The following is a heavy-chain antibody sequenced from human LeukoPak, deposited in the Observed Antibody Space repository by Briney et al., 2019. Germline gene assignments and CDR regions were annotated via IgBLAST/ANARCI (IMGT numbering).Heavy chain of an antibody. D-gene: IGHD2-2*01. V-gene: IGHV1-8*03. CDR1: GYTFTSYD. CDR3: ARACSTSCLDAFDI. J-gene: IGHJ3*02. CDR2: MNPNSGNT. Sequence: ASVKVCGKASGYTFTSYDINWGRQATGQGLEWMGWMNPNSGNTGYAQKFQGRVTITRNTSISTAYMELSSLRSEDTAVYYCARACSTSCLDAFDIWGQGTMVTVSS.